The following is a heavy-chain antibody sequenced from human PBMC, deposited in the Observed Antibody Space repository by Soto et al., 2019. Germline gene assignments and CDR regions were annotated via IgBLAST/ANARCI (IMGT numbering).Heavy chain of an antibody. CDR3: ARGWAAAGMRGNYYYYGMDV. CDR2: IYYSGST. D-gene: IGHD6-13*01. CDR1: GGSISSYY. J-gene: IGHJ6*02. Sequence: SETLSLTCTVSGGSISSYYWSWIRQPPGKGLEWIGYIYYSGSTNYNPSLKSRVTISVDTSKNQFSLKLSSVTAADTAVYYCARGWAAAGMRGNYYYYGMDVWGQGTTVTVSS. V-gene: IGHV4-59*01.